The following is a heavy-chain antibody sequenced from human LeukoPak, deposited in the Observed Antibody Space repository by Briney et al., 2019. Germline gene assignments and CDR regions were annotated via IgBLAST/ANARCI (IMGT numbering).Heavy chain of an antibody. D-gene: IGHD3-16*01. J-gene: IGHJ4*02. CDR2: ISVGRGTT. CDR1: GFAFGNYG. CDR3: ANLLLINCACPRFGF. Sequence: GGSLRLSCAASGFAFGNYGMAWVRQAPGKGLEWVSGISVGRGTTYYTDSVKGRFTISRDNSKNTLYLQMNSLRDEATAVYYCANLLLINCACPRFGFWGQGTLVTVSS. V-gene: IGHV3-23*01.